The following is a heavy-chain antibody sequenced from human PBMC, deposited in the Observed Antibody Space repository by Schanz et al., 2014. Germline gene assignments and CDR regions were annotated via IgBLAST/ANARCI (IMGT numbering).Heavy chain of an antibody. J-gene: IGHJ4*02. V-gene: IGHV1-46*03. CDR2: INPSGGST. CDR3: ARDGEAAAGCDY. D-gene: IGHD6-13*01. Sequence: QVQLVQSGAEVKKPGASVKVSCKASGYTFTSYYMHWVRQAPGQGLEWMGIINPSGGSTSYAQKCQGRVTMTADKSTSTVYMELSSLRSEDTAVYYCARDGEAAAGCDYWGQGTLVTVSS. CDR1: GYTFTSYY.